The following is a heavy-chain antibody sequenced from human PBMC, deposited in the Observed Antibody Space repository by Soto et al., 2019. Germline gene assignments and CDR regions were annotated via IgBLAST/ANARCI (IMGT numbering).Heavy chain of an antibody. CDR2: IIPIHGTT. CDR3: ARGWGLVS. Sequence: QMDQSGAEVRKPGSSVKVSCTPSGGSLTSYTMAWVRQAPGQGFEWMGGIIPIHGTTEYAQKFQGRVTITADESTNRATLELTGLTSEDTDGYYCARGWGLVSWGQGTLVTVSS. V-gene: IGHV1-69*01. D-gene: IGHD3-16*01. J-gene: IGHJ4*02. CDR1: GGSLTSYT.